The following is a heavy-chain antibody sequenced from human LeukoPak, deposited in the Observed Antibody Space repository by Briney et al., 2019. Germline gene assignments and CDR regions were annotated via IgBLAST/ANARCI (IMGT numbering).Heavy chain of an antibody. CDR2: ISSSSSYI. CDR1: GFTFSSYS. V-gene: IGHV3-21*01. J-gene: IGHJ4*02. D-gene: IGHD2-21*02. CDR3: ASPAYCGGDCYPAQFDY. Sequence: PGGSLRLSCAASGFTFSSYSMNWVRQAPGKGLEWVSSISSSSSYIYYADSVKGRFTISRDNAKNSLYLQMNSLRAEDTAVYYCASPAYCGGDCYPAQFDYWGQGTLVTVSS.